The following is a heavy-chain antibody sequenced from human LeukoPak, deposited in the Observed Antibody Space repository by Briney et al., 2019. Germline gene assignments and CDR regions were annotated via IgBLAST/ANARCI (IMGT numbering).Heavy chain of an antibody. Sequence: SETLSLTCAVYGGSFSGYYWSWIRQPPGKGLEWIGEINHSGSTNYNPSLKSRVTISVDTSKNQFYVKLSSVPAADTAVYYCARAPTLSRYFDWLSDVWGKGTTVTVSS. D-gene: IGHD3-9*01. V-gene: IGHV4-34*01. CDR2: INHSGST. CDR3: ARAPTLSRYFDWLSDV. J-gene: IGHJ6*04. CDR1: GGSFSGYY.